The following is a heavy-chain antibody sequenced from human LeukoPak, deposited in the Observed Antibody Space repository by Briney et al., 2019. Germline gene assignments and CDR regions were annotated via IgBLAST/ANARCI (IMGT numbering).Heavy chain of an antibody. J-gene: IGHJ5*02. CDR3: AKDLAFWSLSP. Sequence: GGSLRLSCAASGFTFSSCGMHWVRQAPGKGLEWVAGIDYDGSKKYYTDSVKGRFTISRDDSKNTLYLQMSSLRAEDTAVYYCAKDLAFWSLSPRGQGTLVTVSS. V-gene: IGHV3-33*06. CDR2: IDYDGSKK. D-gene: IGHD3-3*01. CDR1: GFTFSSCG.